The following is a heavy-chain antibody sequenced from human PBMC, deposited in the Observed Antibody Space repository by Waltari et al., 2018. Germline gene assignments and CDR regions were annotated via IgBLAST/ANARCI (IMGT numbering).Heavy chain of an antibody. J-gene: IGHJ5*02. CDR1: GGSISRQSDY. V-gene: IGHV4-39*01. D-gene: IGHD2-15*01. CDR2: IYYSGST. CDR3: ARLPSGGASHWFDP. Sequence: QLQLQESGPGLVKPSETLSLTCSVSGGSISRQSDYWGWIRQPPGKGLEYIGNIYYSGSTYYNPSLKSRVTISIDTSKNQFSLKLSSVTAADTAVYYCARLPSGGASHWFDPWGQGTLVTVSS.